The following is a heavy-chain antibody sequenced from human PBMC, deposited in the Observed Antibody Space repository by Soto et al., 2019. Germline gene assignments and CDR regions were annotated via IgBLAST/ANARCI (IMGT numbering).Heavy chain of an antibody. J-gene: IGHJ5*02. D-gene: IGHD2-15*01. Sequence: WVRQPTGKGLEFIGSVYYSGGAYYSPYLKSRVTVSVDTSKNQLSLRVNSVTAADTAVYYCLSVVEAPTRPTQPASWGQAT. V-gene: IGHV4-39*01. CDR3: LSVVEAPTRPTQPAS. CDR2: VYYSGGA.